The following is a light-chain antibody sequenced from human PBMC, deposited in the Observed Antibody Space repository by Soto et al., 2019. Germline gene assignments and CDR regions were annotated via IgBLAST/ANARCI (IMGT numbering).Light chain of an antibody. CDR2: EVS. V-gene: IGLV2-8*01. Sequence: QSALTQPPSASGSPGQSVTISCTGTSSDVGGYNYVSWYQHHPGKAPKLMIYEVSKRPSGVPDRFSGSKSGNTASLTVSGLQAEDEVDYYCSSYAGINTLVFGGGTKLTVL. J-gene: IGLJ2*01. CDR1: SSDVGGYNY. CDR3: SSYAGINTLV.